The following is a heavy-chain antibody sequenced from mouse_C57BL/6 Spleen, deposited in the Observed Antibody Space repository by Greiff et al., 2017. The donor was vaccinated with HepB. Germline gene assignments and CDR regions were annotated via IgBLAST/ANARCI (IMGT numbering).Heavy chain of an antibody. CDR2: ISYDGSN. D-gene: IGHD2-3*01. V-gene: IGHV3-6*01. CDR3: ARDYDGYYGY. Sequence: ESGPGLVKSSQSLSLTCSVTGYSITSGYYWNWIRQFPGNKLEWMGYISYDGSNNYNPSLKNRISITRDTSKNQFFLKLNSVTTEDTATYYCARDYDGYYGYWGQGTTLTVSS. J-gene: IGHJ2*01. CDR1: GYSITSGYY.